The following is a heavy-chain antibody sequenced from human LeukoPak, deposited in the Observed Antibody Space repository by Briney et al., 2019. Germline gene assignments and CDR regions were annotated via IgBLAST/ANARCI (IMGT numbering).Heavy chain of an antibody. D-gene: IGHD6-19*01. CDR3: ARVSTAGSSYGPFDI. V-gene: IGHV4-34*01. CDR2: IYYSGDT. CDR1: GGSFSGYY. Sequence: SETLSLTCAVYGGSFSGYYWSWIRQPPGKGLEWIGSIYYSGDTYYNPSLKSRVTISVDTSKNQFSLKLRSVTAADTAVYYCARVSTAGSSYGPFDIWGQGTMVTVSS. J-gene: IGHJ3*02.